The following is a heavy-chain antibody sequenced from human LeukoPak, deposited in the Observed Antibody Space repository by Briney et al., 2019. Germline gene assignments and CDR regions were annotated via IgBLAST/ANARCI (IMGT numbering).Heavy chain of an antibody. D-gene: IGHD6-13*01. Sequence: GGSLRLSCAASGFTFSSYSMNWVRQAPGKGLEWVSSISSSSSYIYYADSVKGRFTISRDSAKNSLYLQMNSLRAEDTAVYYCARESTSSSWSRTIDYWGQGTLVTVSS. V-gene: IGHV3-21*01. CDR2: ISSSSSYI. CDR3: ARESTSSSWSRTIDY. CDR1: GFTFSSYS. J-gene: IGHJ4*02.